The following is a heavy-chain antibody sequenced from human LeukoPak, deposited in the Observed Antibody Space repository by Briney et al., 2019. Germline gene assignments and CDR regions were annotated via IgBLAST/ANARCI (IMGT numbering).Heavy chain of an antibody. Sequence: TSETLSLTCTVSGVSITSYFWSWIRQPPGRGLEWIGYIYHSGSTNSNPSLKSRVSMSLDTSKNQFSLKLSSVTAADTAVYYCARGRVPGAWGQGTLVTVSS. CDR3: ARGRVPGA. D-gene: IGHD6-19*01. CDR1: GVSITSYF. CDR2: IYHSGST. V-gene: IGHV4-59*01. J-gene: IGHJ4*02.